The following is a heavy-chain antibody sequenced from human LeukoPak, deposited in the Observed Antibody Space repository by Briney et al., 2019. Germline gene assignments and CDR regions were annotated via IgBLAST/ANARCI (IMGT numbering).Heavy chain of an antibody. CDR1: GYSFSNYW. J-gene: IGHJ4*02. D-gene: IGHD5-12*01. CDR2: IDPGDPDT. Sequence: GESLKISCKGSGYSFSNYWIGWVRQMPGKGLEWMGIIDPGDPDTRYSPSFRGQVTISADKSISTAYLQWSSLKASDTAMYYCARVFGYSGYFDYWGQGTLVTVSS. V-gene: IGHV5-51*01. CDR3: ARVFGYSGYFDY.